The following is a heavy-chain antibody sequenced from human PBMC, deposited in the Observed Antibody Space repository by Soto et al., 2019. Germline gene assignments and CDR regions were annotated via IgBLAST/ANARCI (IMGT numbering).Heavy chain of an antibody. J-gene: IGHJ4*02. D-gene: IGHD6-6*01. CDR1: GFTFSGSA. V-gene: IGHV3-73*01. Sequence: GGSLRLSCAASGFTFSGSAMHWVRQASGKGLEWVGRIRSKANSYATAYAAAVKGRFTISRDDSKNTAYLQMNSLKTEETAVYYCNRNEGREYSSAATFDYWGQGTRVTVSS. CDR2: IRSKANSYAT. CDR3: NRNEGREYSSAATFDY.